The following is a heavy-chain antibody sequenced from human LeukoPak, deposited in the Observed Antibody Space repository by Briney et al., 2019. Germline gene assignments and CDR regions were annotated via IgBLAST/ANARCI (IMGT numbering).Heavy chain of an antibody. V-gene: IGHV3-48*01. CDR3: ARDKVRVGLSAFDC. CDR2: ISSVGNTI. Sequence: GGSLRLSCAASGFTFNYHSMNWVRQAPGKGLEWISYISSVGNTIFYADSVMGRFAISRDNAQDSLYLQMNSLRAEDTAVYFCARDKVRVGLSAFDCWGQGTLVTVSS. CDR1: GFTFNYHS. J-gene: IGHJ4*02. D-gene: IGHD1-26*01.